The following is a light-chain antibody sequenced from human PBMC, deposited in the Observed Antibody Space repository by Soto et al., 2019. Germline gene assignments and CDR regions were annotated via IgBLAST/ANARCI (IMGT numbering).Light chain of an antibody. V-gene: IGKV3-20*01. CDR1: QSVSSSH. J-gene: IGKJ5*01. CDR2: AAS. Sequence: SPGTLSLSPGERATLSCRASQSVSSSHLAWYQHKPGQAPRLLIYAASSRATGSPDRFSGGGSGTDFTLTISRFEPEDFAVYYCAEYGYSPITFGQGRRLE. CDR3: AEYGYSPIT.